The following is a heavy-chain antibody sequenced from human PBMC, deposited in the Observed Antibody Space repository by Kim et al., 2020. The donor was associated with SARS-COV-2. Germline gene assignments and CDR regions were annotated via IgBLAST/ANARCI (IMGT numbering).Heavy chain of an antibody. Sequence: GGSLRLSCATSGFTFSSYAMHWVRQAPGKGLEWVAAISYDGSNKYYVDSMKGRFTVSRDYSKNTLYLQMSSLRPEDTAVYYCARGGVFFGNDSFDLWGQGTMVTVSS. CDR1: GFTFSSYA. CDR3: ARGGVFFGNDSFDL. V-gene: IGHV3-30*04. J-gene: IGHJ3*01. D-gene: IGHD3-10*01. CDR2: ISYDGSNK.